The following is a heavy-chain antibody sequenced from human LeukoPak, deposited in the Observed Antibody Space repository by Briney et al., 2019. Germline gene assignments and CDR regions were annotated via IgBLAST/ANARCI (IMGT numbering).Heavy chain of an antibody. D-gene: IGHD3-9*01. CDR3: ASLDFDWSEGDY. J-gene: IGHJ4*02. V-gene: IGHV3-30*03. CDR2: ISYDGSNK. CDR1: GFTFSSYG. Sequence: SGGSLRLSCAASGFTFSSYGMHWVRQAPGKGLEWVAVISYDGSNKYYADSVKGRFTIPRDNSKNTLYLQMNSLRAEDTAVYYCASLDFDWSEGDYWGQGTLVTVSS.